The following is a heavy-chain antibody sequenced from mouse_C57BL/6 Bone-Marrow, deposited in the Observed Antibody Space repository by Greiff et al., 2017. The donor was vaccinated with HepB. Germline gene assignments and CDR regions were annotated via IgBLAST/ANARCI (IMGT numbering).Heavy chain of an antibody. D-gene: IGHD2-4*01. CDR3: ARGGAYYDYLYYAMDY. Sequence: VKLQQSGAELMKPGASVKLSCKATGYTFTGYWIEWVKQRPGHGLEWIGEILPGSGSTNYNEKFKGKATFTADTSSNTAYMQLSSLTTEDSAIYYCARGGAYYDYLYYAMDYWGQGTSVTVSS. CDR2: ILPGSGST. J-gene: IGHJ4*01. CDR1: GYTFTGYW. V-gene: IGHV1-9*01.